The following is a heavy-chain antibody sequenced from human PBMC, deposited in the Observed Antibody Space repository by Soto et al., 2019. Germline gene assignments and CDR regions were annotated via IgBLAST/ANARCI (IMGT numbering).Heavy chain of an antibody. J-gene: IGHJ4*02. CDR3: ARSGYSYGPNPLLY. D-gene: IGHD5-18*01. V-gene: IGHV4-59*12. CDR1: GGSFSGYY. CDR2: IYYSGST. Sequence: SETLSLTCAVYGGSFSGYYGSWIRQPPGKGLEWIGYIYYSGSTNYNPSLKSRVTISVDTSKNQFSLKLSSVTAADTAVYYCARSGYSYGPNPLLYWGQGTLVTVLL.